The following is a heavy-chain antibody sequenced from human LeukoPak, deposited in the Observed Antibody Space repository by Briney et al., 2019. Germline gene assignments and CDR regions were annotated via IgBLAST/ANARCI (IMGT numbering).Heavy chain of an antibody. CDR2: IYTSGST. V-gene: IGHV4-4*07. D-gene: IGHD3-10*01. Sequence: SETLSLTCTVSGGSISSYYWCWIRQPAGKGLEWIGRIYTSGSTNYNPSLKSRVTMSVDTSKNQFSLKLSTVTAADTAVYYCARDDMVRGVIDYYYGMDVWGQGTTVTVSS. CDR1: GGSISSYY. J-gene: IGHJ6*02. CDR3: ARDDMVRGVIDYYYGMDV.